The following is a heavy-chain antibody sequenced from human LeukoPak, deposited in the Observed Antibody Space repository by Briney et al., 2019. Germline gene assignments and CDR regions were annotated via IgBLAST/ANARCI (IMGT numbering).Heavy chain of an antibody. V-gene: IGHV4-34*01. CDR3: ARGRYYYGSGSYVKYYYYYMDV. D-gene: IGHD3-10*01. Sequence: PSETLSLTCAVYGGSFSGYYWSWIRQPPGKGLEWIGEINHSGSTNYNLSLKSRVTISVDTSKNQFSLKLSSVTAADTAVYYCARGRYYYGSGSYVKYYYYYMDVWGKGTTVTVSS. CDR2: INHSGST. J-gene: IGHJ6*03. CDR1: GGSFSGYY.